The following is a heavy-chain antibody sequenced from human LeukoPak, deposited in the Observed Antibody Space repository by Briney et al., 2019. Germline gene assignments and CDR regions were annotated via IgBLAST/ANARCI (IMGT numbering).Heavy chain of an antibody. D-gene: IGHD4-17*01. CDR2: ISSSSSTI. J-gene: IGHJ4*02. V-gene: IGHV3-48*03. CDR3: AREGVTKGDY. Sequence: PGGSLRLSCAASGFTFSSYEMNWVRQAPGKGLEWVSYISSSSSTIYYADSVKGRFTISRDSAKSSLYLQMNSLRDEDTAVYYCAREGVTKGDYWGQGTLVTVSS. CDR1: GFTFSSYE.